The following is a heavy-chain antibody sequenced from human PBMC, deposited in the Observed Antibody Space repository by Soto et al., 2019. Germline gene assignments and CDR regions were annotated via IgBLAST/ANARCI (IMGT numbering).Heavy chain of an antibody. CDR1: GFTFSSYA. J-gene: IGHJ2*01. CDR2: VTADGGDA. V-gene: IGHV3-23*01. Sequence: PGGSLRLSCAASGFTFSSYAMSWVRQAPGKGPEWLSAVTADGGDAFYADSVKGRFTTSRDNSKDTVDLQMDSLRAEDTAVYYCARREQQIYWFVHLWGPGTLVTGSS. D-gene: IGHD6-13*01. CDR3: ARREQQIYWFVHL.